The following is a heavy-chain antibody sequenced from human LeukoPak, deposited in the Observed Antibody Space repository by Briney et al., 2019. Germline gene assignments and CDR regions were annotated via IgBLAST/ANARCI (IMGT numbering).Heavy chain of an antibody. Sequence: GGSLRLSCAASGFTFSSYWMSWVRQAPGKGLEWVANIKEDGSEKNYVDSVKGRFTISRDNAKNSLYLQMNSLRAEDTAVYYCARALPSPLYSGSYADAFDIWGQGTMVTVSS. J-gene: IGHJ3*02. D-gene: IGHD1-26*01. CDR2: IKEDGSEK. V-gene: IGHV3-7*02. CDR3: ARALPSPLYSGSYADAFDI. CDR1: GFTFSSYW.